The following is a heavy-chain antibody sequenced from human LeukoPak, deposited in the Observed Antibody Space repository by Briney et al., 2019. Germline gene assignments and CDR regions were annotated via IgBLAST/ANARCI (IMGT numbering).Heavy chain of an antibody. CDR2: ISYDGSNK. CDR1: GFTFSSYG. Sequence: GRSLRLSCAASGFTFSSYGMHWVRQAPGKGLEWVAVISYDGSNKYYADSVKGRFTISRDNSKNTLYLQMNSLRAEDTAVYYCATEEVLPYPWGQGTMVTVSS. J-gene: IGHJ3*01. V-gene: IGHV3-30*03. D-gene: IGHD3-10*01. CDR3: ATEEVLPYP.